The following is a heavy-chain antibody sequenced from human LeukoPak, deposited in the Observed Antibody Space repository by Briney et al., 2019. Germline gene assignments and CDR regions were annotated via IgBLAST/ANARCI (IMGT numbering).Heavy chain of an antibody. J-gene: IGHJ6*02. Sequence: GGSLRLSCAASGFTFSSYAMSWVHQAPGKGLEWVSAISGSGGSTYYADSVKGRFTISRDNSKNTLYLQMNSLRAEDTAVYYCARDQRRITFGGRNYHHGMDVWGQGTTVTVSS. CDR1: GFTFSSYA. CDR3: ARDQRRITFGGRNYHHGMDV. CDR2: ISGSGGST. D-gene: IGHD3-16*01. V-gene: IGHV3-23*01.